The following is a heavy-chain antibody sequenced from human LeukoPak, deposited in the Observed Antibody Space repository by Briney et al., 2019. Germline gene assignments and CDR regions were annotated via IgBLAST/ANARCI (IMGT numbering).Heavy chain of an antibody. CDR2: INAGNGNT. CDR1: GYTFTSYA. Sequence: ASVKVSCKASGYTFTSYAMHWVRQAPGQRLEWMGWINAGNGNTKYSQKFQGRVTITRDTSASTAYMELSSLRSEDTAVYYCAREPYYDSSGYHEVYYYGMDVWGQGTTVTVSS. D-gene: IGHD3-22*01. CDR3: AREPYYDSSGYHEVYYYGMDV. J-gene: IGHJ6*02. V-gene: IGHV1-3*01.